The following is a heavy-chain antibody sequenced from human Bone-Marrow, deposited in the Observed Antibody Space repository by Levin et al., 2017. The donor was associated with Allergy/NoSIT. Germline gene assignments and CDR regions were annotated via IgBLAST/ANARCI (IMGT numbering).Heavy chain of an antibody. V-gene: IGHV1-2*02. CDR2: INPLNGGI. D-gene: IGHD1-26*01. CDR1: GYSFTDFY. CDR3: ARSLVGATFDF. J-gene: IGHJ4*01. Sequence: ASVKVSCKASGYSFTDFYIHWVRQAPGLGLEWMGLINPLNGGIKYAPKFQGRVTMTRDTPMTTAYMELTNLRSDDTAVYYCARSLVGATFDFWGQGTLVTVSP.